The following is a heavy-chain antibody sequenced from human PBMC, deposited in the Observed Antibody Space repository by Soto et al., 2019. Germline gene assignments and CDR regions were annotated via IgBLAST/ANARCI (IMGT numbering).Heavy chain of an antibody. J-gene: IGHJ5*02. CDR2: IYHYGST. V-gene: IGHV4-4*02. D-gene: IGHD2-21*01. CDR1: GGSLSSCNW. CDR3: SGGGRPGQIDWFDP. Sequence: QVQLQESGPRLVKPSGTLSLTCAVYGGSLSSCNWWSWVRQPPGKGLEWIGEIYHYGSTSYNPSLKSLVNIAVDKSKNQISLKMTYLTAGDTAVYFCSGGGRPGQIDWFDPWGQGILVTVSS.